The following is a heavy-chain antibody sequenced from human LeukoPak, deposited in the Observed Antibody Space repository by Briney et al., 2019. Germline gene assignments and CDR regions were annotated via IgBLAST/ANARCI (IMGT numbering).Heavy chain of an antibody. V-gene: IGHV1-2*02. CDR2: INPNSGGT. Sequence: GASVTVSCKASGYTFTGYYMHWVRQAPGQGLEWMGWINPNSGGTSYAQKFQGRVTMTRDTSISTAYMELSRLRSDDTAVYYCAREYYYDSSGYYYHYWGQGTLVTVSS. CDR1: GYTFTGYY. CDR3: AREYYYDSSGYYYHY. D-gene: IGHD3-22*01. J-gene: IGHJ4*02.